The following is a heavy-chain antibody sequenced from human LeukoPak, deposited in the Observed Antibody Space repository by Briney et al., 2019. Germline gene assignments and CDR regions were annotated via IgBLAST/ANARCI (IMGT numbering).Heavy chain of an antibody. J-gene: IGHJ4*02. CDR2: INSDGSST. CDR3: ATVDIVATIPFDY. D-gene: IGHD5-12*01. V-gene: IGHV3-74*01. CDR1: GFTFSSYW. Sequence: GGSPRLSCAASGFTFSSYWMHWVRQAPGKGLVWVSRINSDGSSTSYADSVKGRFTISRDNAKNTLYLQMNSLRAEDTAVYYCATVDIVATIPFDYWGQGTLVTVSS.